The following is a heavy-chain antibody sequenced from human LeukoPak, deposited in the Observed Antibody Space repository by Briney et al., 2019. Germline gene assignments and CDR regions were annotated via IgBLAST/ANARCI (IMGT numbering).Heavy chain of an antibody. J-gene: IGHJ3*01. CDR2: ISAYDGFT. Sequence: ASVRVSCKASGYTFTDFGVTWVRQAPGQGLEWMGWISAYDGFTNYIEKLQGRINMTTDASTSTAYMDLRSLSSDDTAVYYCARVKAYTVAHDAFDLWGQGTVVIVS. CDR1: GYTFTDFG. V-gene: IGHV1-18*01. CDR3: ARVKAYTVAHDAFDL. D-gene: IGHD5-12*01.